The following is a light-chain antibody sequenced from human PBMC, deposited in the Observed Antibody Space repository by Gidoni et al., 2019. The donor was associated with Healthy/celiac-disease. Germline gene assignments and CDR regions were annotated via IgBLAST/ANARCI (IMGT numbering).Light chain of an antibody. CDR2: DVS. Sequence: SAPPPPASLFLSPGPSLTISCTGTSSDVGGYNDVSWYQQHPGKAPKLMIYDVSNRPSGVSNRFSGSKSGNTASLTISGLQAEDEADYYCSSYTSSSTLAVVFGGGTKLTVL. CDR1: SSDVGGYND. J-gene: IGLJ2*01. CDR3: SSYTSSSTLAVV. V-gene: IGLV2-14*03.